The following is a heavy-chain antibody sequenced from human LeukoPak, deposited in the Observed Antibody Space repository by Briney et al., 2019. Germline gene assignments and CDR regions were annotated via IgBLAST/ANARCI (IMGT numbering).Heavy chain of an antibody. CDR2: IKQDGSEK. J-gene: IGHJ6*03. D-gene: IGHD2-15*01. CDR1: GFTFSSYW. V-gene: IGHV3-7*01. Sequence: GGSLRLSCAASGFTFSSYWMSWVRQAPGKGLEWVANIKQDGSEKYYVDSVKGRLTISRDNAKNSLFLQMNDLRAEDTAVYYCARDALDIVVVVAAVYSYYYMDVWGKGTTVTVSS. CDR3: ARDALDIVVVVAAVYSYYYMDV.